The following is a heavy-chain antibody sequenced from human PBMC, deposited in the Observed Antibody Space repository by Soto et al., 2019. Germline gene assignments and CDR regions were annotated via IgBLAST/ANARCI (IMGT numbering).Heavy chain of an antibody. CDR3: ARVPDR. J-gene: IGHJ5*02. Sequence: PSETLSLTCTVSGDSISSYYWSWIRRPPGKGLEWIGYIYHSGSTYYNPSLKSRVTISVDRSKNQFSLKLSSVTAADTAVYYCARVPDRWGQGTLVTVSS. D-gene: IGHD2-2*01. CDR1: GDSISSYY. V-gene: IGHV4-59*12. CDR2: IYHSGST.